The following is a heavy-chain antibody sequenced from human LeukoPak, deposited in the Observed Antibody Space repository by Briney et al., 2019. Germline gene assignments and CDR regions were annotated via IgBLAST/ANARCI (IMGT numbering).Heavy chain of an antibody. CDR3: ARHGGYYDFWSGRLYFDL. J-gene: IGHJ2*01. CDR2: IHPGDSDT. Sequence: GESLKISYKGSGYSFTGYWIGWLRQMPGKGLEWMGIIHPGDSDTRYSPSFQGQVTISADKSISTAYLQWNSLKASDTAMYYCARHGGYYDFWSGRLYFDLWGRGTLVTVSS. CDR1: GYSFTGYW. D-gene: IGHD3-3*01. V-gene: IGHV5-51*01.